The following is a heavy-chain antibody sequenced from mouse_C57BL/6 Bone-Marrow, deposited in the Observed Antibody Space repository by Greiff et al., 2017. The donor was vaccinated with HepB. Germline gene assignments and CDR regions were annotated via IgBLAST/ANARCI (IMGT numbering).Heavy chain of an antibody. CDR1: GYTFTDYY. D-gene: IGHD1-1*01. V-gene: IGHV1-26*01. J-gene: IGHJ2*01. CDR2: INPNNGGT. CDR3: ANLYYYGSSYGY. Sequence: VQLQQSGPELVKPGASVKISCKASGYTFTDYYMNWVKQSHGKSLEWIGDINPNNGGTSYNQKFKGKATLTVDKSSSTAYMELRSLTSEDSAVYYCANLYYYGSSYGYWGQGTTLTVSS.